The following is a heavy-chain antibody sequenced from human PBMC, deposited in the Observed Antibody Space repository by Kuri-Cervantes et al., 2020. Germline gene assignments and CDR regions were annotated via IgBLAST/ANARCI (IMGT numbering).Heavy chain of an antibody. D-gene: IGHD3-16*01. CDR2: IYSGGST. Sequence: GESLKISCAASGFTFSSYAMSWVRQAPGKGLEWVSVIYSGGSTYYADSVKGRFTISRDNSKNTLYLQMNSLRAEDTAVYYCARDPEITFGGVPYYLDYWGQGTLVTASS. CDR3: ARDPEITFGGVPYYLDY. CDR1: GFTFSSYA. V-gene: IGHV3-66*01. J-gene: IGHJ4*02.